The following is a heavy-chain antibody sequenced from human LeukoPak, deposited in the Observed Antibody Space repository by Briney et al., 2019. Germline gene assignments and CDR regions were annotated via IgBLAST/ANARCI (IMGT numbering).Heavy chain of an antibody. CDR2: IKEDGGEK. CDR1: GFTFSRYW. V-gene: IGHV3-7*01. J-gene: IGHJ3*02. D-gene: IGHD2-8*01. CDR3: ARVLGCTNGVCHDAFDI. Sequence: GGSLRLSCAASGFTFSRYWMSWVRQAPGKGLEWVANIKEDGGEKFHVDSVKGRFTISRDNAKKSLHLQMNSLRAEDTAVYFCARVLGCTNGVCHDAFDIWGQGTVVTVSS.